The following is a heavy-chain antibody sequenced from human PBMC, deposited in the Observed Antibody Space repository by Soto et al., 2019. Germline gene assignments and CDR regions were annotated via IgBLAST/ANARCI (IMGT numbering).Heavy chain of an antibody. J-gene: IGHJ3*02. CDR2: ISADNVST. CDR3: ARSSAGWSLLRYGAFAK. V-gene: IGHV1-18*01. CDR1: GYTFSSYG. D-gene: IGHD3-22*01. Sequence: QVQLVQSGVEVKKPGASVKVSCKASGYTFSSYGISWVRQAPGQGLEWIGWISADNVSTNYAQKFNDKVTRSEDTSSSTAYVELWNLGSGDTAMYYCARSSAGWSLLRYGAFAKWGQGTMVTVSS.